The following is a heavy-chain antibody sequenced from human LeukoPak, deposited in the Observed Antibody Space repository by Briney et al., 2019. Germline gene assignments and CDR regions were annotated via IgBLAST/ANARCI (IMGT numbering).Heavy chain of an antibody. D-gene: IGHD4/OR15-4a*01. CDR3: VRAMEGDYGDY. CDR1: GFTFSSYG. Sequence: GGSLRLSCAASGFTFSSYGMSWVRQAPGKGLEWVSAISGSGGSTYYADSVKGRLTISRDNSKNTVYLQMNSLRVEDTAVYNCVRAMEGDYGDYWGPGTLVTVSS. V-gene: IGHV3-23*01. CDR2: ISGSGGST. J-gene: IGHJ4*02.